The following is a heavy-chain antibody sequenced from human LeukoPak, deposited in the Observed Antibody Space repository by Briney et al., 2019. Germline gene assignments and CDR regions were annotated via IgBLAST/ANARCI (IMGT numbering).Heavy chain of an antibody. J-gene: IGHJ4*02. V-gene: IGHV1-2*06. Sequence: GASVKVSCKASGYTFTGYYMHWVRQAPGQGLEWMGRINPNSGGTNYAQKFQGRVTMTRDTSISTAYMELSRLRSDDTAVYYCARDSIFGVVKTENWGQGTLVTVSS. D-gene: IGHD3-3*01. CDR1: GYTFTGYY. CDR2: INPNSGGT. CDR3: ARDSIFGVVKTEN.